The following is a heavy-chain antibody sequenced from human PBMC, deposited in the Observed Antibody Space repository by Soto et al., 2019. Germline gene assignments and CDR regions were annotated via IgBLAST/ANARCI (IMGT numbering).Heavy chain of an antibody. Sequence: EVQLVASGGGLVKPGGSLRLSCAASGFIFSDAYLNWVRQAPGKGLEWVGRIKTISSGGSTDYAAPVKGRFTISRDDSQPTVYLHINTLKTSDTAVYYCTTLFTLMTTSVPWGQGTLVTVSS. V-gene: IGHV3-15*07. CDR1: GFIFSDAY. CDR3: TTLFTLMTTSVP. CDR2: IKTISSGGST. D-gene: IGHD4-17*01. J-gene: IGHJ5*02.